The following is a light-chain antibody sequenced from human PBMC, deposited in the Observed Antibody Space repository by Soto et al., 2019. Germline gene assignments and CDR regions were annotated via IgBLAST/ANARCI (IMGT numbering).Light chain of an antibody. CDR3: QQYNDNWT. Sequence: DIQMTQSPYTLSASVGDRVTITCRASQSISSWLAWYQQKPGQAPKLLIYKASTLQSGVPSRFSGSGSGTEFTLAISSLQPDDSATYYCQQYNDNWTFGQGTKVHIK. J-gene: IGKJ1*01. CDR2: KAS. CDR1: QSISSW. V-gene: IGKV1-5*03.